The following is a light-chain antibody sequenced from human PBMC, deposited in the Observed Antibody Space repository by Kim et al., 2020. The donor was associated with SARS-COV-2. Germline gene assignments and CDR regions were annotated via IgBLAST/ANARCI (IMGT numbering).Light chain of an antibody. CDR1: SGYSNYK. J-gene: IGLJ2*01. CDR3: GADHGSGSNFVVV. V-gene: IGLV9-49*01. Sequence: QPVLTQTPSASASLGASVTLTCTLSSGYSNYKVDWYQQRPGKGPRFVMRVGTGGIVGSKGDGIPDRFSVLGSGLNRYLTIKNIQEEDESDYYCGADHGSGSNFVVVFGGGTQLTVL. CDR2: VGTGGIVG.